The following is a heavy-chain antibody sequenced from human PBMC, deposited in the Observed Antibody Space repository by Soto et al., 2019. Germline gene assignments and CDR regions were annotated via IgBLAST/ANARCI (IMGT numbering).Heavy chain of an antibody. V-gene: IGHV3-23*01. CDR3: AKNAGYCSGGSCYSPVYMDV. CDR2: ISGSGGST. Sequence: PGGSLRLSCAASGFTFSSYAMSWVRQAPGKGLEWVSAISGSGGSTYYADSVKGRFTISRDNSKNTLYLQMNSLRAEDTAVYYCAKNAGYCSGGSCYSPVYMDVWGKGTTVTVSS. CDR1: GFTFSSYA. D-gene: IGHD2-15*01. J-gene: IGHJ6*03.